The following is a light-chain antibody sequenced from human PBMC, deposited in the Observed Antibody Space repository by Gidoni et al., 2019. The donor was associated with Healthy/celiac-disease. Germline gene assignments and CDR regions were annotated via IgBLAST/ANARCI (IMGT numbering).Light chain of an antibody. CDR1: QSISSW. CDR3: QQYNNPYT. Sequence: DIQMTQSPSTLSASVGDRVTLTCRASQSISSWLAWYQQKPGKAPKLLIYKASSLESGVPSRFSGSGSVTEFTLTISSLQPDDFATYYCQQYNNPYTFGQGTKLEIK. J-gene: IGKJ2*01. CDR2: KAS. V-gene: IGKV1-5*03.